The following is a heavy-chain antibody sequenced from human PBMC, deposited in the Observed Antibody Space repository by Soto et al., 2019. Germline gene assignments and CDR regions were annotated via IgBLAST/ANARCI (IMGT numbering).Heavy chain of an antibody. CDR3: ARRGVEYYFDY. J-gene: IGHJ4*02. CDR1: GFTFSDYY. V-gene: IGHV3-11*06. Sequence: GGSLRLSCAASGFTFSDYYMSWTRQAPGKGLEWVSYISSSSSYTNYADSVKGRFTISRDNAKNSLYLQMNSLRAEDTAVYYCARRGVEYYFDYWGQGTLVTVSS. D-gene: IGHD3-16*01. CDR2: ISSSSSYT.